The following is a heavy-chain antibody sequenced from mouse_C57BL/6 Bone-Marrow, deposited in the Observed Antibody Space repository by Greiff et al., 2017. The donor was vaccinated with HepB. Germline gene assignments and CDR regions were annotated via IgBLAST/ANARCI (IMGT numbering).Heavy chain of an antibody. J-gene: IGHJ4*01. V-gene: IGHV1-18*01. Sequence: EVKLQQSGPELVKPGASVKIPCKASGYTFTDYNMDWVKQSHGKSLEWIGDINPNNGGTIYNQKFKGKATLTVDKSSSTAYMELRSLTSEDTAVYYCARSPNNYGSSYYYYAMDYWGQGTSVTVSS. CDR3: ARSPNNYGSSYYYYAMDY. D-gene: IGHD1-1*01. CDR2: INPNNGGT. CDR1: GYTFTDYN.